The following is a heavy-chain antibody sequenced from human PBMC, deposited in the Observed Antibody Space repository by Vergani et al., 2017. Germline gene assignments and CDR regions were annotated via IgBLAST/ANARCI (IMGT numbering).Heavy chain of an antibody. CDR1: GYTFSNYY. CDR2: INPSGGHT. V-gene: IGHV1-46*01. Sequence: QVQVVQSGAEVKKSGASEKVSCKTSGYTFSNYYMHWVRQAPGQGLEWMGIINPSGGHTNYAQKFQGRVTMTRDTSTSTVYMELSSLRSEDTAIYYCARDQXNYYDSSGYRYFDYWGQGTLVTVSS. J-gene: IGHJ4*02. CDR3: ARDQXNYYDSSGYRYFDY. D-gene: IGHD3-22*01.